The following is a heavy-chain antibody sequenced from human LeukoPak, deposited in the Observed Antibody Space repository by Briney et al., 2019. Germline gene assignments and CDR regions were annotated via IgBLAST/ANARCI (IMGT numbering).Heavy chain of an antibody. CDR1: GFTISNDR. V-gene: IGHV3-53*01. CDR2: IYSGGNT. CDR3: ARTRIPDYDSSGYYYFDY. J-gene: IGHJ4*02. D-gene: IGHD3-22*01. Sequence: GGSLRLSCAASGFTISNDRMNWVRQAPGKGLEWVSVIYSGGNTYYADSVKGRFTISRDNSKNTLFLQMNSLRAEDTAVYYCARTRIPDYDSSGYYYFDYWGQGTLVTVSS.